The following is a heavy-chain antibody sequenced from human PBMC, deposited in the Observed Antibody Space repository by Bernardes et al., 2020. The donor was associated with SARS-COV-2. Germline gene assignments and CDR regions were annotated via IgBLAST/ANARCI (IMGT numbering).Heavy chain of an antibody. Sequence: GGALRLSCAASGFTFTNYAMTWVRQAPGKGLEWVSSISATGGGTYYADSVQGRFTVSRDYSTNTLYLQMDSLRAEDTAIYYCAKEAYSGSLGTYYFYYGMDVWGQGTTVTV. CDR3: AKEAYSGSLGTYYFYYGMDV. V-gene: IGHV3-23*01. D-gene: IGHD1-26*01. CDR1: GFTFTNYA. J-gene: IGHJ6*02. CDR2: ISATGGGT.